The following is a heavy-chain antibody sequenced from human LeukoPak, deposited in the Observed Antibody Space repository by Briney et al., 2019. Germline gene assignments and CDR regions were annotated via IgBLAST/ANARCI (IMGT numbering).Heavy chain of an antibody. J-gene: IGHJ4*02. D-gene: IGHD6-13*01. V-gene: IGHV3-33*01. Sequence: GGSLRLSCAASGFTFKNHGMYWVRQPPGKGLEWAAVIWFDGSNKYYAEAVQGRFTISRDNSRNILSLQMDSVRVEDTAVYYCVRWGPGAAVDYWGQGTQVTVSS. CDR1: GFTFKNHG. CDR3: VRWGPGAAVDY. CDR2: IWFDGSNK.